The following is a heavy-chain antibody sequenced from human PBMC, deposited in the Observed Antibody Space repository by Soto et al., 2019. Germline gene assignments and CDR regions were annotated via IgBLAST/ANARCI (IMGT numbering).Heavy chain of an antibody. J-gene: IGHJ4*02. CDR1: GGSISSYY. Sequence: SETLSLTCTVSGGSISSYYWSWIRQPPGKGLEWVADIYYSGSTNYNPSLKRRVTISVDTSKNQFSLKLSSVTAADTAVYYCATLTYYYDSSGYPGNWGQGTLVTVSS. CDR3: ATLTYYYDSSGYPGN. CDR2: IYYSGST. V-gene: IGHV4-59*01. D-gene: IGHD3-22*01.